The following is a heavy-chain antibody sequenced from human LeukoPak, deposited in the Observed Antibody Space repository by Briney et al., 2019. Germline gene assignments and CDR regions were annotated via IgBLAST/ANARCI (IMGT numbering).Heavy chain of an antibody. D-gene: IGHD6-19*01. CDR2: IYYSGRT. CDR1: VGSISSNY. CDR3: ARSVDQWLLTFDY. V-gene: IGHV4-59*01. Sequence: SETLSLTCTVSVGSISSNYWSWIRQSPGKGLEWIGYIYYSGRTDYNPSLKSRVTISVDTSKNQFSLRLSSVTAADTAVYYCARSVDQWLLTFDYWGLGTLVTASS. J-gene: IGHJ4*02.